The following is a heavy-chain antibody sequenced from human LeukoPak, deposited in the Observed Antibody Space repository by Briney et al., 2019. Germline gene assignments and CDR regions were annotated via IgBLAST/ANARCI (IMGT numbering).Heavy chain of an antibody. CDR3: AKDQPHDITMVRGVIPYYYYGMDV. V-gene: IGHV3-23*01. CDR2: ISGSGGST. J-gene: IGHJ6*02. D-gene: IGHD3-10*01. CDR1: GFTFSNYA. Sequence: GGSLRLSCAASGFTFSNYAMSWVRQAPGKGLEWVSAISGSGGSTYYAGSVKGRFTISRDNSKNTLYLQMNSLRAEDTAVYYCAKDQPHDITMVRGVIPYYYYGMDVWGQGTTVTVSS.